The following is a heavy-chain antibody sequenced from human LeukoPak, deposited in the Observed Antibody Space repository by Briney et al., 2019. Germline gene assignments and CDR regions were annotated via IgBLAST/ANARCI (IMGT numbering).Heavy chain of an antibody. V-gene: IGHV1-8*03. CDR2: MNPNSGNT. Sequence: ASVRVSCKASGYTFTTYDINWVRQATGQGLEWMGWMNPNSGNTGYAQKFQGRITITRNTSISTAYMELSSLTSEDTAVYYCARVRGSYSTVYYYGMDVWGQGTTVTVSS. CDR3: ARVRGSYSTVYYYGMDV. J-gene: IGHJ6*02. D-gene: IGHD1-26*01. CDR1: GYTFTTYD.